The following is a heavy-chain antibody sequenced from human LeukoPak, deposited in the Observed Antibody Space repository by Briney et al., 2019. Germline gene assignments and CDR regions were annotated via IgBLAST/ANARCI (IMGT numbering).Heavy chain of an antibody. J-gene: IGHJ4*02. D-gene: IGHD2-21*01. V-gene: IGHV3-20*04. CDR3: ARALGGDYDY. Sequence: GGSLRLSCAASGFTFDDXGMSWVRQAPGKGLXWVSGINWNGGSTGYADSVKGRFTISRDNAKNSLYLQMNSLRAEDTALYYCARALGGDYDYWGQGTLVTVSS. CDR2: INWNGGST. CDR1: GFTFDDXG.